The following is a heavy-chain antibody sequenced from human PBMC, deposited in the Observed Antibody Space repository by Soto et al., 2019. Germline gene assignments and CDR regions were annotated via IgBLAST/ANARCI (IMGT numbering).Heavy chain of an antibody. CDR2: ISSSGGST. D-gene: IGHD6-13*01. Sequence: EVQLLESGGGLVQPGGSLRLSCAASGFTFSSYAMSWVRQPPGKGLEWVSAISSSGGSTYYADSVKGRFTISRDNSKNTLFLQMNSLRAEDTAVYYCAKARIIWYGAGFDPWGQGTLVTVSS. CDR3: AKARIIWYGAGFDP. CDR1: GFTFSSYA. V-gene: IGHV3-23*01. J-gene: IGHJ5*02.